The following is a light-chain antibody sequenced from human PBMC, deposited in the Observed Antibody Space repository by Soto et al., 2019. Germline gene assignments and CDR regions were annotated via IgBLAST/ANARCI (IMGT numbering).Light chain of an antibody. CDR3: QQYNNWPPLYT. J-gene: IGKJ5*01. Sequence: EIVLTQSPGTLSLSPGERVTLSCRASQSGSSTYLAWYQQKPGQAPRLLIYDASNRATGIPDRFSGSGSGTDFTLTISRLEPEDFAVYYCQQYNNWPPLYTFGQGTRLEIK. CDR1: QSGSSTY. V-gene: IGKV3-20*01. CDR2: DAS.